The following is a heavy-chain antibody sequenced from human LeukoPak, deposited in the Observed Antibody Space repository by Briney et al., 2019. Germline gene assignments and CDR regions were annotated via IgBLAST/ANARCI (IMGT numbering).Heavy chain of an antibody. D-gene: IGHD3-22*01. CDR2: IYYSGST. V-gene: IGHV4-39*01. J-gene: IGHJ4*02. Sequence: SDTLSLTCTVSGGSISSSSYYWGWICQPPGRGLEWIGSIYYSGSTYYNPSLKSRVTISVDTSKNQFSLNLSSVTAADTAVYYCARLYYDSSGYYQICYFDYWGQGTLVTVSS. CDR3: ARLYYDSSGYYQICYFDY. CDR1: GGSISSSSYY.